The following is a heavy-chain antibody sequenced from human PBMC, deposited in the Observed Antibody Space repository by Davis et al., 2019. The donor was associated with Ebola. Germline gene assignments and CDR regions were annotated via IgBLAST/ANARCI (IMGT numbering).Heavy chain of an antibody. CDR2: IYYSGST. Sequence: SETLSLTCTVSGGSITSYYWSWIRQPPGKGLEWIGYIYYSGSTNYNPSLKGRVSISADTSKNQFSLKLSSVTAADTAVYYCARVDYDFWSGYYGGSWFDPWGQGTLVTVSS. CDR3: ARVDYDFWSGYYGGSWFDP. J-gene: IGHJ5*02. D-gene: IGHD3-3*01. CDR1: GGSITSYY. V-gene: IGHV4-59*01.